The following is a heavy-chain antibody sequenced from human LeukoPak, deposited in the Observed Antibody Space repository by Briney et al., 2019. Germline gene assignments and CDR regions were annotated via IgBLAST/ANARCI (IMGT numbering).Heavy chain of an antibody. CDR1: GXSFSGYY. J-gene: IGHJ4*02. Sequence: SETLSLTCAVYGXSFSGYYWSWIRQPPGKGLEWIGEINHSGSTNYNPSLKSRVTISVDTSKNQFSLKLSSVTAADTAVYYCARCIAAAEIDYWGQGTLVTVSS. V-gene: IGHV4-34*01. CDR3: ARCIAAAEIDY. CDR2: INHSGST. D-gene: IGHD6-13*01.